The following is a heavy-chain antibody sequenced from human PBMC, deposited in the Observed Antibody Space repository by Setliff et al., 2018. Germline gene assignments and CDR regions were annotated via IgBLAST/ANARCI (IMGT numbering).Heavy chain of an antibody. J-gene: IGHJ6*03. V-gene: IGHV4-61*09. CDR3: ARVSGFQYMDV. CDR2: VYTSWST. D-gene: IGHD3-3*01. CDR1: GDSISSGN. Sequence: PSETLSLTCAVSGDSISSGNWSWIRQPAGKGLEWIGQVYTSWSTNYNPSLKSRVTISLDTSKNQFSLNLSSLTAADTAVYYCARVSGFQYMDVWGKGTTVTVSS.